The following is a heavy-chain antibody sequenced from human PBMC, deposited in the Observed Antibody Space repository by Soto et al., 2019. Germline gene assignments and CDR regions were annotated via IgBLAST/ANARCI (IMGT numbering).Heavy chain of an antibody. CDR2: ISGSGGST. CDR1: GFTFSSYA. J-gene: IGHJ4*02. Sequence: GGSLRLSCAASGFTFSSYAMSWVRQAPGKGLEWVSAISGSGGSTYYADSVKGRFTISRDNSKNTLYLQMNSLRAEDTAVYYCANGRLLLWFGELSPYFDYWGQGTLVTVS. CDR3: ANGRLLLWFGELSPYFDY. V-gene: IGHV3-23*01. D-gene: IGHD3-10*01.